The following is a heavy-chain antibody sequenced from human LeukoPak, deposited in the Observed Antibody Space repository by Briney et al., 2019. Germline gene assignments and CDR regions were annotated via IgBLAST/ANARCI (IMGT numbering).Heavy chain of an antibody. Sequence: GASVKVSCKASGYTFTGYYMHWVRQAPGQGLQWMGWVNPNSGGTNYAQKFQGWVTMTRDTSISTAYMELSRLRSDDTAVYYYARDGSAVAEFDYWGQGTLVTVSS. V-gene: IGHV1-2*04. D-gene: IGHD6-19*01. CDR1: GYTFTGYY. J-gene: IGHJ4*02. CDR2: VNPNSGGT. CDR3: ARDGSAVAEFDY.